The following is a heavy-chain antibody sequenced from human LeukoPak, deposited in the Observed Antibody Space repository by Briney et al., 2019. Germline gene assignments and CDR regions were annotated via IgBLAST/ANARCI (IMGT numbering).Heavy chain of an antibody. V-gene: IGHV4-4*02. J-gene: IGHJ3*02. CDR1: GASISSTNW. D-gene: IGHD3-22*01. CDR2: IYHSGST. CDR3: ARVFYYDSSGEVAFDI. Sequence: PSETLSLTCAVSGASISSTNWWTWVRQPPGKGLGWIGEIYHSGSTNYNPSLKSRVTISVDKSNNQFSLKLSSVTSADTAVYYCARVFYYDSSGEVAFDIWGQGTPVTVSS.